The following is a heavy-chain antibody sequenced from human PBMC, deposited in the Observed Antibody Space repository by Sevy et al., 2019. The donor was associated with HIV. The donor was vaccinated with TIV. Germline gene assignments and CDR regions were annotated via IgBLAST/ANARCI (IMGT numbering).Heavy chain of an antibody. D-gene: IGHD3-22*01. Sequence: GGSLRLSCAASGFTFSSYAMSWVRQAPGKGLEWVSAISGSGGSTYYADSVKGRLTISRDNSKNTLYLQMNSLRAEDTAVYDCAKERPYYCGSSGYGLGAFDIWGQGTMVTVSS. CDR2: ISGSGGST. V-gene: IGHV3-23*01. CDR1: GFTFSSYA. J-gene: IGHJ3*02. CDR3: AKERPYYCGSSGYGLGAFDI.